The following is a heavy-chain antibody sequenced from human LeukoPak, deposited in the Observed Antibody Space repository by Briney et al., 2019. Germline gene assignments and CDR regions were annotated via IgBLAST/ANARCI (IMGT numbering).Heavy chain of an antibody. CDR2: LTGSGGST. D-gene: IGHD2-2*01. CDR3: AKSLVSSSTACCHYFDY. CDR1: GFSFSSYG. J-gene: IGHJ4*01. Sequence: GGSLRLSCAASGFSFSSYGMSWVRQAPGKGLEWVSVLTGSGGSTYYADSVKGRFTISRDNSKNTLYLQMNSLRAEETAVSSCAKSLVSSSTACCHYFDYWGHGTLVTVSS. V-gene: IGHV3-23*01.